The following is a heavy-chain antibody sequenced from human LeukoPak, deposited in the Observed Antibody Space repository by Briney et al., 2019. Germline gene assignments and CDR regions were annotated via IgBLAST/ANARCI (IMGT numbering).Heavy chain of an antibody. Sequence: GGSLRLSCAASGLTFSNYWMDWVRQAPGKGLEWVANIKQDGSEKNYVDSVKGRFITSRDNAKNSLYLQMNTLRADDTAVYYCARDGFGTGSNWGQGTLVTVSS. CDR1: GLTFSNYW. V-gene: IGHV3-7*03. D-gene: IGHD3-16*01. CDR2: IKQDGSEK. CDR3: ARDGFGTGSN. J-gene: IGHJ4*02.